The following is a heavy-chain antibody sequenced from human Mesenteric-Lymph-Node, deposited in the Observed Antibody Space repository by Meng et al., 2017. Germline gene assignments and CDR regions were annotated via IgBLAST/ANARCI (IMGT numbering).Heavy chain of an antibody. CDR1: GGSIRNDQW. Sequence: QLQGAGLGLVKPSGTLPLTCDVSGGSIRNDQWWSWVRQAPGKGLEWIGEIYHSGRTNYHPSVKSRVSMSVDKSQNHFSLRLSSVTAADTAVYYCTTLYGDSISWGQGTLVTVSS. D-gene: IGHD4-17*01. V-gene: IGHV4-4*02. CDR2: IYHSGRT. CDR3: TTLYGDSIS. J-gene: IGHJ4*02.